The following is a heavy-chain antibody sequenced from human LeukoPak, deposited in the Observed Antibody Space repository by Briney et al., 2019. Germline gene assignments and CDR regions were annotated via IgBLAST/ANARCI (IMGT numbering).Heavy chain of an antibody. Sequence: GASVKVSCKASGYTFTGYYMHWVRQAPGQGLEWMGWISAYNGNTNYAQKLQGRVTMTTDTSTSTAYMELRSLRSDDTAVYYCARALYCSGGSCPAYYFDYWGQGTLVTVSS. V-gene: IGHV1-18*04. D-gene: IGHD2-15*01. J-gene: IGHJ4*02. CDR1: GYTFTGYY. CDR3: ARALYCSGGSCPAYYFDY. CDR2: ISAYNGNT.